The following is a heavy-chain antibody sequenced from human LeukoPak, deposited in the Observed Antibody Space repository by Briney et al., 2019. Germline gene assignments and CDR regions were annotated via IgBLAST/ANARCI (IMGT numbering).Heavy chain of an antibody. J-gene: IGHJ4*02. V-gene: IGHV3-66*01. Sequence: PGGSLRLSCAASGFTVSSNYMSWVRQAPGKGLEWVSVIYSGGSTYYADSVKGRFTISRDNSKDTLYLQMNSLRAEDTAVYYCARDLRPVTTEAFFDYWGQGTLVTVSS. CDR1: GFTVSSNY. CDR3: ARDLRPVTTEAFFDY. CDR2: IYSGGST. D-gene: IGHD4-17*01.